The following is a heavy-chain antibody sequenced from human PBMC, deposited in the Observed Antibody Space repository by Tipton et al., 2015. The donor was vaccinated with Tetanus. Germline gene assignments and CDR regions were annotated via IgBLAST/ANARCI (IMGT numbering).Heavy chain of an antibody. CDR2: TYYSGST. Sequence: TLSLTCTVSGASIGSISYYWSWIRQPPGKGLEWIGYTYYSGSTGYNPSLKSRVTISIDKSKNQVSLRLNSVTAADTAVYFCARTPDYYYGMDVWGQGTTVTVSS. V-gene: IGHV4-61*05. CDR1: GASIGSISYY. J-gene: IGHJ6*02. CDR3: ARTPDYYYGMDV.